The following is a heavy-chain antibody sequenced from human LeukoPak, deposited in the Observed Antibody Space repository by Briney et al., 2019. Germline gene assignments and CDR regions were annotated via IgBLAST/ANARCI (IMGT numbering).Heavy chain of an antibody. Sequence: SETLSLTCSVSGGSISSRSYYWGWIRQPPGKGLEWIGSIYYSGSTYYNPSLKSRVTISVDTSKSQFSLKLSSVTAADTAVYYCARHYEYGLPHLNWFDPWGQGTLVTVSS. CDR3: ARHYEYGLPHLNWFDP. D-gene: IGHD4/OR15-4a*01. CDR1: GGSISSRSYY. V-gene: IGHV4-39*01. CDR2: IYYSGST. J-gene: IGHJ5*02.